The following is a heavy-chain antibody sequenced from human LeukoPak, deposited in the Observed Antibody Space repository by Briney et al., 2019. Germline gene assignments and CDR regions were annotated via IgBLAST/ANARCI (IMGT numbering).Heavy chain of an antibody. D-gene: IGHD1-26*01. CDR1: GFTFTDYY. Sequence: PGGSLRLPCEASGFTFTDYYMSWIRQAPGTGLEWISYISTSGSITLYADSVKGRFTISRDNAKNSLYLQMNSLRAEDTAVYYCAREALVPDYWGQGTPVTVSS. CDR2: ISTSGSIT. CDR3: AREALVPDY. V-gene: IGHV3-11*01. J-gene: IGHJ4*02.